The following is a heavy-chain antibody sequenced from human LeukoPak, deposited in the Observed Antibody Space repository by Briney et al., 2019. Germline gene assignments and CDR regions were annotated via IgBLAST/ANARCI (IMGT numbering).Heavy chain of an antibody. D-gene: IGHD3-10*01. V-gene: IGHV3-7*01. CDR3: ARLRRWRDGSGSYYNFYFDY. J-gene: IGHJ4*02. Sequence: GGSLRLSCAASGFTFSSYWMSWVRQAPGKGLEWVANIKQDGSEKYYVDSVKGRFTISRDNAKNSLYLQMNSLRAADTAVYYCARLRRWRDGSGSYYNFYFDYWGQGTLVTVSS. CDR2: IKQDGSEK. CDR1: GFTFSSYW.